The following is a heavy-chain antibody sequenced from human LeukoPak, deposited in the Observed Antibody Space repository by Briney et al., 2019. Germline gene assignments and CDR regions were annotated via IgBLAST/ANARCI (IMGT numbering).Heavy chain of an antibody. J-gene: IGHJ4*02. D-gene: IGHD3-10*01. Sequence: PGRSLRLSCAASGFTFSSYVMHWVRQALGKGLEWVAVIWYDGSNKYYADSVKGRFTISRDNSENTLYLQMNSLRAEDTAVYYCAKGPFPSDYWGQGTLVTVSS. V-gene: IGHV3-33*06. CDR1: GFTFSSYV. CDR3: AKGPFPSDY. CDR2: IWYDGSNK.